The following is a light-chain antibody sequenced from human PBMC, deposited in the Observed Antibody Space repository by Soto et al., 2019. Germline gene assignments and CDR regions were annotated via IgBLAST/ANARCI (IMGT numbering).Light chain of an antibody. CDR2: DAS. Sequence: EIVLTQSPATLSLSPGERATLSCRASQSVSSYLAWYQQKPGQAPRLLIYDASNRATGIPARFSGSGSGTDITLSISSLEPEEFAVYYCQQSSNVPQLTFGGGTKVEIK. V-gene: IGKV3-11*01. CDR3: QQSSNVPQLT. J-gene: IGKJ4*01. CDR1: QSVSSY.